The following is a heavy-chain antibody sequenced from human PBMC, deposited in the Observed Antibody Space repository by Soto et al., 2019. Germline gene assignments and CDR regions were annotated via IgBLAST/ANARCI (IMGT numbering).Heavy chain of an antibody. Sequence: QITLKESGPTLVKPTQTLTMTCTVSGFSVSTRGVGVAWIRQPPGKALEWVSLIYWDGDDRYSPSLKSRLTTTKDTARDLVVLTMTNMDPAATATYYCARQQNGGRYFDYWGQGSMVTVSA. CDR2: IYWDGDD. CDR1: GFSVSTRGVG. J-gene: IGHJ4*02. D-gene: IGHD3-10*01. CDR3: ARQQNGGRYFDY. V-gene: IGHV2-5*02.